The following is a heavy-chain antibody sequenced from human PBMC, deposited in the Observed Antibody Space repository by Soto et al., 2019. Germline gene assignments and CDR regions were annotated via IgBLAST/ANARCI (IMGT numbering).Heavy chain of an antibody. CDR1: GGTFSSSD. CDR3: ARVSGSWSPYYGMDV. J-gene: IGHJ6*02. V-gene: IGHV1-69*13. Sequence: ASVKVSCKASGGTFSSSDFNWVRQAPGQGLEWMGGIIPIFGTANYAQKFQGRVTITADESTSTAYMELSSLRSEDTAVYYCARVSGSWSPYYGMDVWGQGTTVTVSS. D-gene: IGHD6-13*01. CDR2: IIPIFGTA.